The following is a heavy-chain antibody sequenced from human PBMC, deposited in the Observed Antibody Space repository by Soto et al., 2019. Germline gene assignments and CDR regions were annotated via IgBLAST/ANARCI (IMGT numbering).Heavy chain of an antibody. J-gene: IGHJ4*02. Sequence: QITLKESGPTLVKPTQTLTLTCTFYVFSISTRGVGVDSIRQHPGTALEWLALIYRDDDKGYSPSLKSRLTLPKETANHHVVLTMTNMDPVDPAPYDWGHRRDQGGGFAYWGQGTLVPVSS. CDR1: VFSISTRGVG. CDR2: IYRDDDK. CDR3: GHRRDQGGGFAY. V-gene: IGHV2-5*02. D-gene: IGHD2-21*01.